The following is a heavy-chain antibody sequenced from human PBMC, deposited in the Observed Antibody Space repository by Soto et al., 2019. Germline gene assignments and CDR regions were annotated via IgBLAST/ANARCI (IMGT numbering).Heavy chain of an antibody. Sequence: QVQLQESGPGLVKPSETLSLTCTVSGGSISSYYWSWIRQPPGKGLEWIGYIYYNGSTNYNPSLKCRVTLVVATSNNPFPPKLSSVPAADTAVHYCAGRIRPANLAGWFDPWGQGTLVTVSS. D-gene: IGHD1-1*01. CDR2: IYYNGST. V-gene: IGHV4-59*08. J-gene: IGHJ5*02. CDR1: GGSISSYY. CDR3: AGRIRPANLAGWFDP.